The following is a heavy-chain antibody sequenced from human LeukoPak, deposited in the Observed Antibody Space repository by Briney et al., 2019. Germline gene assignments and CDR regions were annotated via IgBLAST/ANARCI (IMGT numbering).Heavy chain of an antibody. V-gene: IGHV3-48*01. D-gene: IGHD4-23*01. CDR1: GFTFSSYS. CDR3: ARDRPDYGGNFPYFDY. J-gene: IGHJ4*02. CDR2: ISSSSSTI. Sequence: GGSLRLSCAASGFTFSSYSMNWVRQAPGKGLEWVSYISSSSSTIYYADSVKGRFTISRDNAKNSLYLQMNSLRAEDTAVYYCARDRPDYGGNFPYFDYWGQGTLVTVSS.